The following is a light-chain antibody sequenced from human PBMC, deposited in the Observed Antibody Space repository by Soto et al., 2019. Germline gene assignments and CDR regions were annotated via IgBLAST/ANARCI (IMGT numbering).Light chain of an antibody. V-gene: IGKV1-39*01. CDR1: QGISSY. Sequence: DIQMTQSPSSLSASVGDRVTITCRASQGISSYLNWYQQKPGKPPRLLIYAASSLQSGVPSRFSGSGSGTDFTLTISSLQLEDFATYYCRQSHSTPSTFGQGTRLENK. J-gene: IGKJ5*01. CDR2: AAS. CDR3: RQSHSTPST.